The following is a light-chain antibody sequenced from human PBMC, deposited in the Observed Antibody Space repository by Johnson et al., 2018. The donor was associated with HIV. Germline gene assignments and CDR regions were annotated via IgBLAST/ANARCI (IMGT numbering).Light chain of an antibody. CDR3: GTWDSSLSAYV. Sequence: QPVLTQPPSVSAAPGQRVTISCSGSSSNIGNNYVSWYQQLPGTAPKLLIYDNNKRPSGIPDRFSGSKSGTSANLGITGLPKGDEADYYFGTWDSSLSAYVFGTGTKVTVL. CDR1: SSNIGNNY. J-gene: IGLJ1*01. V-gene: IGLV1-51*01. CDR2: DNN.